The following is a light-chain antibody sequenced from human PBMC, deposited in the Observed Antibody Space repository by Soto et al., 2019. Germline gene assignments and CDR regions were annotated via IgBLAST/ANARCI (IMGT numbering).Light chain of an antibody. CDR2: DVS. CDR1: SSDVGGYNY. V-gene: IGLV2-14*01. J-gene: IGLJ2*01. Sequence: QSALTQPASVSGSPGQSITISCTGTSSDVGGYNYVSWYQQHPGKAPKLMIYDVSNRPSGVSNRFSGSKSGNTTSLTISGHKAEDEADYYCSSYTSSSSVVFGGGTKLTVL. CDR3: SSYTSSSSVV.